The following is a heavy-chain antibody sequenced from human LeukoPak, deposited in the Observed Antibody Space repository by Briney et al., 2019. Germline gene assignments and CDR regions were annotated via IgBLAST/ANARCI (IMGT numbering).Heavy chain of an antibody. CDR3: ARHHYYDSSGYNDY. J-gene: IGHJ4*02. D-gene: IGHD3-22*01. Sequence: SETLSLTCAVYGGSFSGYYWSWIRQPPGKGLEWIGEINHSGSTNYNPSLKSRVTISVDTSKNQFSLKLSSVTAADTAVYYCARHHYYDSSGYNDYWGQGTLVTVSS. CDR1: GGSFSGYY. CDR2: INHSGST. V-gene: IGHV4-34*01.